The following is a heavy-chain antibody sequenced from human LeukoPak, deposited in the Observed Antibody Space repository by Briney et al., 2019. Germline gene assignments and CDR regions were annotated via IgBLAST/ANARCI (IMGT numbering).Heavy chain of an antibody. CDR2: IYYSGST. Sequence: SETLSLTCTVSGGSISSSSYYWGWIRQPPGKGLEWIGSIYYSGSTNYNPSLKSRVTISVDTSKNQFSLKLSSVTAADTAVYYCARGNGADTAMVTWYYYYGMDVWGQGTTVTVSS. J-gene: IGHJ6*02. CDR3: ARGNGADTAMVTWYYYYGMDV. CDR1: GGSISSSSYY. V-gene: IGHV4-39*07. D-gene: IGHD5-18*01.